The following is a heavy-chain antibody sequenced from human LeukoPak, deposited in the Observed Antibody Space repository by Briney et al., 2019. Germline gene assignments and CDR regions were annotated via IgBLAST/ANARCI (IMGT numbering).Heavy chain of an antibody. V-gene: IGHV3-33*08. Sequence: GGSLRLSCAASGFTFSTYDMNWVRQAPGKGLEWMTLIWSDGANNFYADSVKGRFTISRDNSKNTLYLQMNDLRAEDTAVYYCATARNDRSAYLNYWGQGTLVTVSS. CDR2: IWSDGANN. J-gene: IGHJ4*02. CDR3: ATARNDRSAYLNY. D-gene: IGHD3-22*01. CDR1: GFTFSTYD.